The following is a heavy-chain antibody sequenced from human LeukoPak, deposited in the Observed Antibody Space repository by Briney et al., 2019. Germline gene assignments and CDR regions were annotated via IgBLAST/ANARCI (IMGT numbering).Heavy chain of an antibody. J-gene: IGHJ3*01. D-gene: IGHD3-10*01. V-gene: IGHV4-59*01. CDR2: VYYTGTT. CDR1: GGSIGVYY. Sequence: SETLSLTCTVSGGSIGVYYWTWIRQPPGKGLERIGYVYYTGTTTYNPSLKSRLTMSVDTSKSQFSLRLTSVTAADTAVYYCARAGGLPRDDAFDLWGQGKPVTVSS. CDR3: ARAGGLPRDDAFDL.